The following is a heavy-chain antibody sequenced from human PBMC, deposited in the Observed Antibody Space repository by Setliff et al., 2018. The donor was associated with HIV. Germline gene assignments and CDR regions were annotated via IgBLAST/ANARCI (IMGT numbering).Heavy chain of an antibody. V-gene: IGHV4-4*07. D-gene: IGHD6-13*01. Sequence: PSETLSLTCTASGDSMNDYYWTWIRQPAGKALEWIGRINNFKPSLRSRVSMSIDTSKNQFSLKLESMTAADTAIYYCARESLAVGTRWFDPLGQGTLVTVSS. CDR3: ARESLAVGTRWFDP. CDR2: IN. J-gene: IGHJ5*02. CDR1: GDSMNDYY.